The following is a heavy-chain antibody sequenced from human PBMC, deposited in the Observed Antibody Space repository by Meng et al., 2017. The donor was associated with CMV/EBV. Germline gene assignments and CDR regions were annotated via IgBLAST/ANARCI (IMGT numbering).Heavy chain of an antibody. V-gene: IGHV1-18*01. D-gene: IGHD3-16*02. CDR1: GYTLTSYG. Sequence: ASVKVSCKASGYTLTSYGISWVRQAPGQGLEWMGWISGYNGNTNYAQKFQGRVTMTRDTSISTACMELSRLRSDDTAVYYCARAEPLYYDYVWGSDRFHQRYYYYGMSVWGQGTTVTVSS. CDR2: ISGYNGNT. CDR3: ARAEPLYYDYVWGSDRFHQRYYYYGMSV. J-gene: IGHJ6*02.